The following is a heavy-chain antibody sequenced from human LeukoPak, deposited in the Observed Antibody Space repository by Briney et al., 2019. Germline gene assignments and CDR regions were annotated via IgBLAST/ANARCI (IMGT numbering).Heavy chain of an antibody. V-gene: IGHV3-30*02. CDR2: IRYDGSNK. CDR1: GFTFSSYG. CDR3: TRDLPYGDSFDY. D-gene: IGHD4-17*01. Sequence: GGSLRLSCAASGFTFSSYGMHWVRQAPGKGLEWVAFIRYDGSNKYYADSVKGRFTISRDNSKNTLYLQMNSLRAEDTAVYYCTRDLPYGDSFDYWGQGTLVTVSS. J-gene: IGHJ4*02.